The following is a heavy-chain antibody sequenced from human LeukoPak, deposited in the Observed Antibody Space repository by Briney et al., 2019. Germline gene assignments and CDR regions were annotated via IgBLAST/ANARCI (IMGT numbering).Heavy chain of an antibody. J-gene: IGHJ4*02. CDR2: ISYTGST. D-gene: IGHD3-10*01. Sequence: PSETLSLTCTVSGDSITNNHWSWLRQPPGKGLEWIGHISYTGSTNYNPSLKTRLTMSLDTSKNHFSLTLPSVTAADTALYYCARHVFSDGSPFDSWGQGSLVTVSS. CDR1: GDSITNNH. CDR3: ARHVFSDGSPFDS. V-gene: IGHV4-59*08.